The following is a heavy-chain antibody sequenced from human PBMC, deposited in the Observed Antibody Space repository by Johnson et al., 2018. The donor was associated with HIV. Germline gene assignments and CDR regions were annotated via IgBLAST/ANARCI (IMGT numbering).Heavy chain of an antibody. CDR2: SWNSGSI. V-gene: IGHV3-53*01. CDR1: GFTVSSNY. CDR3: ARGCRDGYTCDVFDV. D-gene: IGHD5-24*01. Sequence: VQLVESGGGLIQPGGSLRLSCAASGFTVSSNYMSWVRQAPGKGLEWVSGISWNSGSIGYADSVKGRFTISRDNSKNTLYLQMNSLRAEDTAVYFCARGCRDGYTCDVFDVWGQGTRVTVSS. J-gene: IGHJ3*01.